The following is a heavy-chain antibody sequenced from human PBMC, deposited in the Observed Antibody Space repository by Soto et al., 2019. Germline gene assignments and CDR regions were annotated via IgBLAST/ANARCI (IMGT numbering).Heavy chain of an antibody. J-gene: IGHJ5*02. CDR2: IYHSGST. Sequence: SETLSLTCAVSGGSISSGGYSWSWIRQPPGKGLEWIGYIYHSGSTYYNPSLKSRVTISVDRSKNQFSLKLSSVTAADTAVYYCASLYGSKTKNWFDPWGRGTLVTVSS. CDR1: GGSISSGGYS. CDR3: ASLYGSKTKNWFDP. V-gene: IGHV4-30-2*01. D-gene: IGHD3-10*01.